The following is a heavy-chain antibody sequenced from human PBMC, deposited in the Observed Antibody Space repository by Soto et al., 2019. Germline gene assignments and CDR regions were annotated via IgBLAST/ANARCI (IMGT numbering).Heavy chain of an antibody. CDR1: GGSISSGDYY. Sequence: QVQLQESGPGLVKPSQTLSLTCTVSGGSISSGDYYWSWIRQPPGKGLEWIGYIYYSGSTYYNPSLKSRVTISVDTSKNQFSLKLSSVTAADTAVYYCARDTRYFDWSTEYYGMDVWGQGTTVTVSS. CDR3: ARDTRYFDWSTEYYGMDV. J-gene: IGHJ6*02. D-gene: IGHD3-9*01. V-gene: IGHV4-30-4*01. CDR2: IYYSGST.